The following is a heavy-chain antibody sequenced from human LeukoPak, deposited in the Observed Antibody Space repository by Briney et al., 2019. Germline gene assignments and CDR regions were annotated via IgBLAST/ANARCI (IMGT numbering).Heavy chain of an antibody. Sequence: GGSLRLSCAASGFTVSSDYMSWVPQAPGKGLEWVSYISSSGSTIYYADSVKGRFTISRDNAKNSLYLQMNSLRAEDTAVYYCARDLGAFDIWGQGTMVTVSS. J-gene: IGHJ3*02. D-gene: IGHD7-27*01. CDR2: ISSSGSTI. CDR3: ARDLGAFDI. V-gene: IGHV3-11*04. CDR1: GFTVSSDY.